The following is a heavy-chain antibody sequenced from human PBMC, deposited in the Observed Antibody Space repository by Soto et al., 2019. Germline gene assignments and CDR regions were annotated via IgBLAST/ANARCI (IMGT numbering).Heavy chain of an antibody. CDR3: GREGQQLTQEDYYRYNRMDV. CDR2: MGAHSGHT. J-gene: IGHJ6*02. V-gene: IGHV1-18*01. Sequence: FQLVQSGAEVKKHGASVKVSCKASGYNFTRFGISWVQQAPGHVLEWMGWMGAHSGHTRQAQKFQGRLTMTTDASRNKDDTDLRSLTSDDSALSYGGREGQQLTQEDYYRYNRMDVWGQGTTVIVSS. D-gene: IGHD6-13*01. CDR1: GYNFTRFG.